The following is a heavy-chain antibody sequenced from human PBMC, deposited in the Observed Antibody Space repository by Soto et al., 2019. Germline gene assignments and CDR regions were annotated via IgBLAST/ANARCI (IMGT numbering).Heavy chain of an antibody. D-gene: IGHD6-19*01. V-gene: IGHV4-30-4*01. CDR3: ARFSGSYYYAMDV. Sequence: SETLSLTCTVSGVSISSGDYYWSWIRQPPGKGLEWIGYIYYSENTYSNPSLKSRVAISGDTSKNQFSLQLKSVTAADTALYYCARFSGSYYYAMDVWGQGSTVTVSS. J-gene: IGHJ6*02. CDR2: IYYSENT. CDR1: GVSISSGDYY.